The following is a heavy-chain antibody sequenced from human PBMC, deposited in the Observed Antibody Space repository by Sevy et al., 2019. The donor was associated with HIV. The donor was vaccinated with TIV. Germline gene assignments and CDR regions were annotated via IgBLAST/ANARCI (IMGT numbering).Heavy chain of an antibody. Sequence: GGSLRLSCAASGFTFSSYAMHWVRQAPGKGLEWVAVISYDGSNKYYADSVKGRFTISRDNSKNTLYLQMNSLRPEDTAVYYCARGGGYCSSTSCYYYGMDVWGQGTTVTVSS. V-gene: IGHV3-30*04. CDR1: GFTFSSYA. CDR2: ISYDGSNK. J-gene: IGHJ6*02. CDR3: ARGGGYCSSTSCYYYGMDV. D-gene: IGHD2-2*01.